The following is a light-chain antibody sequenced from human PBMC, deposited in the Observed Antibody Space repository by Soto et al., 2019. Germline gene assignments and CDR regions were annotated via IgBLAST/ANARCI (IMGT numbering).Light chain of an antibody. CDR3: QHYYSDTST. J-gene: IGKJ3*01. V-gene: IGKV4-1*01. Sequence: DIVMTQAPDSLALSLGERATLNCKSSQSGLYNAHDKHYLSWYQKKTGQPPKLLIYWASTRESGVPARFGGSRSGTDFTLTISSLQAEDVAVYYYQHYYSDTSTFGPRTKLDIK. CDR2: WAS. CDR1: QSGLYNAHDKHY.